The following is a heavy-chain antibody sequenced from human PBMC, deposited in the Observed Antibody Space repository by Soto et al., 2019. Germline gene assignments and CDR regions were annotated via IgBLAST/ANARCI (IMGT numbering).Heavy chain of an antibody. CDR2: IYYSGST. J-gene: IGHJ4*02. Sequence: ASETLSLTCTVSGGSISSSSYYWGWIRQPPGKGLEWIGSIYYSGSTYYNPSLKSRVTISVDNSKNTLYLQMDNLRIEDMAVYYCTRDAGRYNDFDYWGLGTLVTVSS. CDR3: TRDAGRYNDFDY. V-gene: IGHV4-39*02. CDR1: GGSISSSSYY. D-gene: IGHD1-26*01.